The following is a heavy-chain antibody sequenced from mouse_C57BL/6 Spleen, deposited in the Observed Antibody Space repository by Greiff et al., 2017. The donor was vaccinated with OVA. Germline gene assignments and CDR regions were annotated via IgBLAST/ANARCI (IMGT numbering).Heavy chain of an antibody. CDR2: ILPGSGST. CDR3: ASYGSSYGYYYAMDY. CDR1: GYTFTGYW. V-gene: IGHV1-9*01. J-gene: IGHJ4*01. D-gene: IGHD1-1*01. Sequence: VQLQQSGAELMKPGASVKLSCKATGYTFTGYWIEWVKQRPGHGLEWIGEILPGSGSTNYNEKFKGKATFTAATSSNTAYMQLSSLTTEDSAIYYGASYGSSYGYYYAMDYWGQGTSVTVSS.